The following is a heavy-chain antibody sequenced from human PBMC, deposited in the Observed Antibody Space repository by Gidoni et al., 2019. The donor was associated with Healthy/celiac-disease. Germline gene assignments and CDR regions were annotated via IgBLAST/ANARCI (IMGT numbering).Heavy chain of an antibody. D-gene: IGHD6-19*01. CDR3: AREQSSGWYGFAFDI. J-gene: IGHJ3*02. Sequence: QVQLVESGGGVVQPGRSLRLSCAASGFTFSSYAMHGVRQAPGKGLEWVAVISYDGSNKYYADSVKGRFTISRDNSKNTLYLQMNSLRAEDTAVYYCAREQSSGWYGFAFDIWGQGTMVTVSS. V-gene: IGHV3-30-3*01. CDR2: ISYDGSNK. CDR1: GFTFSSYA.